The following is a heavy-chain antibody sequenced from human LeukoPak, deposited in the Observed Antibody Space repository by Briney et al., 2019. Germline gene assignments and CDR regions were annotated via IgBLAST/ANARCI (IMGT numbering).Heavy chain of an antibody. Sequence: GGSLRLSCATSGFIFTGNWIHWVRQAPGQGPVWFSRIYGDGYTNYADSVKGRFTISRDSGTNTVYLQMSSLRAEDTAVYYCATSVITRFDNWGQGTLVTVSS. D-gene: IGHD3-16*01. CDR3: ATSVITRFDN. CDR1: GFIFTGNW. CDR2: IYGDGYT. J-gene: IGHJ4*02. V-gene: IGHV3-74*01.